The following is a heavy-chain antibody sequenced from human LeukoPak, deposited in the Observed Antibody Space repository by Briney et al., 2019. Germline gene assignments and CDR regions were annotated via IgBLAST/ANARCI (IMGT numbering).Heavy chain of an antibody. V-gene: IGHV1-18*01. CDR1: GYTFTSYG. Sequence: ASVKVSCKASGYTFTSYGISWVRKAPGQGLEWMGRINPGKGKTNYAQKFQDRVTMTTDTSTNTAYMELGSLNSDDTAIYYCARADFWSGYYEYYFDFWGQGTLVTVSS. D-gene: IGHD3-3*01. J-gene: IGHJ4*02. CDR3: ARADFWSGYYEYYFDF. CDR2: INPGKGKT.